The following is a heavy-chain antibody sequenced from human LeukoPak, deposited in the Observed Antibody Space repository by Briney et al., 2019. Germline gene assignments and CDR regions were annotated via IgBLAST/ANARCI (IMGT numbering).Heavy chain of an antibody. J-gene: IGHJ4*02. D-gene: IGHD6-6*01. CDR1: GFTFSNYI. CDR2: VSGSGGRT. CDR3: ARTIVGSSYRYFDY. Sequence: PGGSLRLSRAASGFTFSNYIMNWVRLAPGEGLEWVSAVSGSGGRTDYADSVKGRFTISRDNSKNTVYLQMNSLRAEDSAVYYCARTIVGSSYRYFDYWGQGTLVTVSS. V-gene: IGHV3-23*01.